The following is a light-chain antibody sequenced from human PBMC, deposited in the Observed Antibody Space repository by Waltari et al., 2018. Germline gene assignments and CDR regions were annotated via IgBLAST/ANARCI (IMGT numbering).Light chain of an antibody. Sequence: EVVLTQSPGSLSLSPGERATFSCRASQSGASTYLAWYQQKPGEAPRLLIYAASSRATGITDRFSGSASGTDCTLTSNRVEPEDSAVDFCQQYGSSPLFTFGPGTKVDI. CDR1: QSGASTY. J-gene: IGKJ3*01. V-gene: IGKV3-20*01. CDR2: AAS. CDR3: QQYGSSPLFT.